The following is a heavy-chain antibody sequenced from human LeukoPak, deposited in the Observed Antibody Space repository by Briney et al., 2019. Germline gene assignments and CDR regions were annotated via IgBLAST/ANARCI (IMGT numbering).Heavy chain of an antibody. D-gene: IGHD4-17*01. V-gene: IGHV1-8*01. CDR3: AREASGDYGMSY. CDR2: MNPNSGNT. J-gene: IGHJ4*02. Sequence: ASVKVSCKASGYTFTSYDINWVRQATGQGLEWMGWMNPNSGNTGYAQKFQGRVTMTRNTSISTAYMELSSLRSEDTAVYYCAREASGDYGMSYWGQGTLVTVSS. CDR1: GYTFTSYD.